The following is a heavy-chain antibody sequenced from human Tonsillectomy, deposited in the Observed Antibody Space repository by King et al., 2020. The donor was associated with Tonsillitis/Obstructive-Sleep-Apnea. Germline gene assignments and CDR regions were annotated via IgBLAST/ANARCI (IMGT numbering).Heavy chain of an antibody. V-gene: IGHV3-23*04. Sequence: EMQLVQSGGGLVQPGGSLRLSCAASGFTFSSYAMSWVRQAPGKGLEWVSAISASGVGTYYADSVKGRFTISRDNSKNTLYLQMNSLRAEDTAVYFCAKDHSSGWHDFDYWGQGTLVTVSS. D-gene: IGHD6-19*01. CDR2: ISASGVGT. J-gene: IGHJ4*02. CDR3: AKDHSSGWHDFDY. CDR1: GFTFSSYA.